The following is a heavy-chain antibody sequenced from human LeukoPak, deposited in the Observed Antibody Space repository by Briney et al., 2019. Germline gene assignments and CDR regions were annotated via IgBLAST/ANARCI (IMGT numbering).Heavy chain of an antibody. J-gene: IGHJ4*02. V-gene: IGHV3-21*04. CDR3: AKEGSSGWYVGVVLVY. CDR1: GFTFSSYS. CDR2: ISSSSSYI. Sequence: PGGSLRLSCAASGFTFSSYSMNWVRQAPGKGLEWVSSISSSSSYIYYADSVKGRFTISRDNSKNTLYLQMNSLRAEDTAVYYCAKEGSSGWYVGVVLVYWGQGTLVTVSS. D-gene: IGHD6-19*01.